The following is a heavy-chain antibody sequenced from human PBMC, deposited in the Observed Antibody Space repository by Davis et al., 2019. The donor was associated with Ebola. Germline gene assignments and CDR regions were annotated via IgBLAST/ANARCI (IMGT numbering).Heavy chain of an antibody. V-gene: IGHV4-4*07. CDR1: GRSISSYY. J-gene: IGHJ3*02. Sequence: PSETLSLTCTVSGRSISSYYWSWIRQPAGKGLEWIGRIYTSGSTNYNPSLKSRVTMSVETSKNQFSLKLSSVTAADTAVYYCARDLRNWLSAAFDIWGQGTMVTVSS. CDR3: ARDLRNWLSAAFDI. CDR2: IYTSGST. D-gene: IGHD3-9*01.